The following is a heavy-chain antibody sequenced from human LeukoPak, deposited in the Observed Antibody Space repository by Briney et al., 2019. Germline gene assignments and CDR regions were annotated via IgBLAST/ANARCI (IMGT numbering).Heavy chain of an antibody. CDR3: LRDAS. Sequence: PGGSLRLSCAVSGVTVSSNHMSWVRQAPGKGLEWVSAIYSGGGTYYADSVKGRFTLSRDISKNTLYLHMNSLRAEDTAVYYCLRDASWGEGTLVTVSS. J-gene: IGHJ4*02. CDR1: GVTVSSNH. V-gene: IGHV3-66*01. CDR2: IYSGGGT.